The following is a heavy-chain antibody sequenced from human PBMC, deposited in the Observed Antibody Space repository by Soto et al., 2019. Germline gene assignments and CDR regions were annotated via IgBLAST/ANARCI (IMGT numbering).Heavy chain of an antibody. CDR3: ARALFPDVDIYAMDV. Sequence: GGSLRLSCAASGFTFSDHAMHWVRQAPGKGREWLAIIWNDASNKFYAGSVKGRFTISRDNSKNTVYLQMNTLSAEDTAVYFCARALFPDVDIYAMDVWGQGTTVTVSS. J-gene: IGHJ6*02. CDR2: IWNDASNK. V-gene: IGHV3-33*01. D-gene: IGHD5-12*01. CDR1: GFTFSDHA.